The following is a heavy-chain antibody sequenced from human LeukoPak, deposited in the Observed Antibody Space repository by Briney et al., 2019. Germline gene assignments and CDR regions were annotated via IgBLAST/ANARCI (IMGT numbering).Heavy chain of an antibody. D-gene: IGHD3-10*01. CDR3: AKDKSGGGYYYYYGMDV. CDR2: ISYDGSNK. V-gene: IGHV3-30*18. CDR1: GFTFSSYG. J-gene: IGHJ6*02. Sequence: PGRSQRLSCAASGFTFSSYGMHWVRQAPGKGLEWVAVISYDGSNKYYADSVKGRFTISRDNSKNTLYLQMNSLRAEDTAVYYCAKDKSGGGYYYYYGMDVWGQGTTVTVSS.